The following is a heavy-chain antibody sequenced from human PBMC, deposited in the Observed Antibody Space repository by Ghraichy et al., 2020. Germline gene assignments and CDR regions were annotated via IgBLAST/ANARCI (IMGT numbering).Heavy chain of an antibody. Sequence: SQTLSLTCTVSGGSMSTSTYYWGWIRQPPGKGLEWIGTIYYSGSTYYNPSLKSRVTISVDTSKNQFSLKLSSVTAADTAVYYCARDFSSFFYFDYWGQGALVTVSS. CDR2: IYYSGST. D-gene: IGHD6-13*01. V-gene: IGHV4-39*07. CDR1: GGSMSTSTYY. J-gene: IGHJ4*02. CDR3: ARDFSSFFYFDY.